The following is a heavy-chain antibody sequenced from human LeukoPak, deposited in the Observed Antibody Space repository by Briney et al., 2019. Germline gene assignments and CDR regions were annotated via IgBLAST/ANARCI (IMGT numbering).Heavy chain of an antibody. D-gene: IGHD2-15*01. J-gene: IGHJ6*02. CDR3: ARERYCSGGSCYRIYYYGMDV. CDR1: GGTFSSYA. CDR2: IIPILGIA. V-gene: IGHV1-69*04. Sequence: ASVKVSCKASGGTFSSYAISWVRQAPGQGLEWMGRIIPILGIANYAQKFQGRVTITADKSTSTAYMELSSLRSEDTAVYYCARERYCSGGSCYRIYYYGMDVWGQGTTVTVSS.